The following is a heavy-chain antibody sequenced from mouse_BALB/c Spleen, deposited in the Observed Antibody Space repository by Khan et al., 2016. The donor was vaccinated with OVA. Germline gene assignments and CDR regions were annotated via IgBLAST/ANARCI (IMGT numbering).Heavy chain of an antibody. Sequence: EVQLQQSRAELLKPGASVKLSCTSSDFNIKDTYMHWVKQRPEQGLEWIGRIDPANGDTKYDPKFQGKATITADTSSNTAYLQLSSLTSEDTAVYYCTTLYGNPLAYWGQGTLVT. J-gene: IGHJ3*01. CDR1: DFNIKDTY. CDR3: TTLYGNPLAY. D-gene: IGHD2-1*01. CDR2: IDPANGDT. V-gene: IGHV14-3*02.